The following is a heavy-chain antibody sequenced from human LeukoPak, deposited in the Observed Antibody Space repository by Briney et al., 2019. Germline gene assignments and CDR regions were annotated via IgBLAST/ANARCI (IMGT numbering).Heavy chain of an antibody. CDR2: IYHSGST. V-gene: IGHV4-38-2*01. CDR1: GYSISSGYY. D-gene: IGHD2-2*01. J-gene: IGHJ3*01. Sequence: PSETLSLTRAVSGYSISSGYYWGWIRQPPGKGLEWIGSIYHSGSTYYNPSLKSRVTISVDTSKNQFSLKLSSVTAADTAVYYCARASIVVVPAAWGQGTMVTVSS. CDR3: ARASIVVVPAA.